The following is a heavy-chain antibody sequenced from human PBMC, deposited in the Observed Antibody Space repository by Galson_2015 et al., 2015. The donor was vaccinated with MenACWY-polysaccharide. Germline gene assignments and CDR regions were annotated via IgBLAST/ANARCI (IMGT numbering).Heavy chain of an antibody. J-gene: IGHJ4*02. Sequence: SLRLSCAGFEFTFSNYGMHWVRQAPGKGLGWVAFMSYDGTNKYYADSVKGRFAISRDNSKKTLYLQMNSLRAEDTAVYYCAKEDDFWSGYYFDYWGQGTLVIVSS. CDR1: EFTFSNYG. D-gene: IGHD3-3*01. V-gene: IGHV3-30*18. CDR2: MSYDGTNK. CDR3: AKEDDFWSGYYFDY.